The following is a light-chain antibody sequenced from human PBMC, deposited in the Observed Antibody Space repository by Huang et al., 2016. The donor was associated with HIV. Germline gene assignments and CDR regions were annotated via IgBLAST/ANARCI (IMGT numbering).Light chain of an antibody. CDR2: AAS. CDR1: QDIGNS. J-gene: IGKJ1*01. Sequence: DIQMTQSPPSLSASVRDTVTITCRASQDIGNSLAWYQQRPGKVTKLLIYAASTLQFGVASRFSGSGSGTDFSLTISSLQPEDVATYFCQKYNNAPSFGQGTKVEI. CDR3: QKYNNAPS. V-gene: IGKV1-27*01.